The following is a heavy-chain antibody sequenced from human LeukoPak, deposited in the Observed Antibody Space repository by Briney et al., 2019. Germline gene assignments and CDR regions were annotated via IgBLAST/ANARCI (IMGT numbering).Heavy chain of an antibody. J-gene: IGHJ4*02. Sequence: ASVKVSCKASGYTFTGYYMHWVRQAPGQGLEWMGWINPNSGGTNYAQKFRGRVTLTRDKSANTVYMDLSDLTSEDTAVYYCARGGQQWRGGNYFDSWGQGTLVAVSS. V-gene: IGHV1-2*02. CDR2: INPNSGGT. D-gene: IGHD6-19*01. CDR1: GYTFTGYY. CDR3: ARGGQQWRGGNYFDS.